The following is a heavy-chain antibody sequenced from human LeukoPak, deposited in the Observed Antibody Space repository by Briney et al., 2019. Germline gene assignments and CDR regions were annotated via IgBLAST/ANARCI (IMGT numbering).Heavy chain of an antibody. J-gene: IGHJ4*02. V-gene: IGHV3-13*01. Sequence: GGSLRLSCAASGFTFSSYWMSWVRQATGKGLEWVSAIGTAGDTYYPGSVKGRFTISRENVKNSLYLQMNSLRAGDTAVYYCARVESGGDGFDYWGQGTLVTVSS. D-gene: IGHD2-21*02. CDR1: GFTFSSYW. CDR2: IGTAGDT. CDR3: ARVESGGDGFDY.